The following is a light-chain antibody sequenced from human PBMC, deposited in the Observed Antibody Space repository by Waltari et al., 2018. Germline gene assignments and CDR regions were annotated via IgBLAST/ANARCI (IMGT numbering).Light chain of an antibody. J-gene: IGLJ1*01. CDR2: SNN. CDR3: AAWDDSLNGRGV. V-gene: IGLV1-44*01. Sequence: QSVLTQPPSASGTPGQRVTISCSGSSSNIGSNTVNWYQQLPGTAPKLLIHSNNQRPSGVPDRFSGSKSGTSASLAISGLQSEDEADYYCAAWDDSLNGRGVFGTGTKVTVL. CDR1: SSNIGSNT.